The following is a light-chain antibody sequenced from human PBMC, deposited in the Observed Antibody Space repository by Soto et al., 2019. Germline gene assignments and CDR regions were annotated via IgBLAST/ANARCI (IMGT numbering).Light chain of an antibody. CDR3: VLYMGGGIAV. J-gene: IGLJ3*02. V-gene: IGLV8-61*01. CDR2: STN. CDR1: SGSVSTSYY. Sequence: QTVVTQEPSFSVSPGGTVTLTCGLNSGSVSTSYYPSWYQQTPGQAPRTLIYSTNTRSSGVPDRFSGSNLGNKAALTITGAQADDESDYYCVLYMGGGIAVFGGGTKLTVL.